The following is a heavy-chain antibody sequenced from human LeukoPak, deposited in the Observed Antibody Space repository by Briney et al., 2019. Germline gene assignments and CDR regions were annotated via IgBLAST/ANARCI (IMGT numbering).Heavy chain of an antibody. D-gene: IGHD3-16*01. CDR1: GFTFNTYG. V-gene: IGHV3-30*12. CDR2: ISYDGSNK. Sequence: GGSLRLSCASSGFTFNTYGMHWVRQAPGKGLEWVAVISYDGSNKYYADSVKGRFTISRDNSKNSLYLQMNSLRAEDTAVYYCATRERGPFGPPGYWGQGTLVTVSS. J-gene: IGHJ4*02. CDR3: ATRERGPFGPPGY.